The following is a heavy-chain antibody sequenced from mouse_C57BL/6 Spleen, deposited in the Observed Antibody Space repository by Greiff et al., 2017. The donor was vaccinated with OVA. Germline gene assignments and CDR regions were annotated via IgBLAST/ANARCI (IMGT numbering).Heavy chain of an antibody. CDR3: ARNYYGTSDG. Sequence: QVQLQQSGPGLVQPSQSLSITCTASGFSLTSYGVHWVRQSPGQGLEWLGVLRSGGSTGYTAAFIPRRSISKDNSKRQVFFKMNSLQADDTAIYYCARNYYGTSDGWGQGTTLTGAS. CDR1: GFSLTSYG. V-gene: IGHV2-2*01. D-gene: IGHD1-1*01. CDR2: LRSGGST. J-gene: IGHJ2*01.